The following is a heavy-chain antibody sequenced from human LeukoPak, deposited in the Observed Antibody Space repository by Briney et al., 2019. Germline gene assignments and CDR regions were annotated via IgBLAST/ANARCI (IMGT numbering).Heavy chain of an antibody. Sequence: ASVKVSCKVSGYTLTELSMHWVRQAPGKGLEWMGGFDPEDGETIYAQKFQGRVTMTEDTSTGTAYMELSSLRSEDTAVYYCATLISGRYIDGYNFFDYWGQGTLVTVSS. D-gene: IGHD5-24*01. V-gene: IGHV1-24*01. CDR2: FDPEDGET. J-gene: IGHJ4*02. CDR1: GYTLTELS. CDR3: ATLISGRYIDGYNFFDY.